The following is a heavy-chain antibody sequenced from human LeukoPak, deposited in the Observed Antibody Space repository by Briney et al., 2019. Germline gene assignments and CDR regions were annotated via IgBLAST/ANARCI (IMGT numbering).Heavy chain of an antibody. J-gene: IGHJ4*02. Sequence: GASVKVSCKASGGTFSSYAISWVRQAPGQGLEWMGGIIPIFGTANYAQKFQGRVTITTDESTSTAYMELSSLRSEDTAVYYCARDRYDSSGYFDYWAREPWSPSPQ. D-gene: IGHD3-22*01. CDR3: ARDRYDSSGYFDY. V-gene: IGHV1-69*05. CDR1: GGTFSSYA. CDR2: IIPIFGTA.